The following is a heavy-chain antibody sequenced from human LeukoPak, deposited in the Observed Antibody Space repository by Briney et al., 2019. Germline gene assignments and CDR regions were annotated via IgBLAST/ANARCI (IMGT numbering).Heavy chain of an antibody. J-gene: IGHJ4*02. CDR2: ISAYNGNT. D-gene: IGHD5-24*01. CDR1: GYTFTSYG. V-gene: IGHV1-18*01. CDR3: ASQDGRWLQSALDY. Sequence: ASVKVSCKASGYTFTSYGISWVRQAPGQGLEWMGWISAYNGNTNYAQKLQGRVTMTTDTSTNTAYMELRSLRSDDTAVYYCASQDGRWLQSALDYWGQGTLVTVSS.